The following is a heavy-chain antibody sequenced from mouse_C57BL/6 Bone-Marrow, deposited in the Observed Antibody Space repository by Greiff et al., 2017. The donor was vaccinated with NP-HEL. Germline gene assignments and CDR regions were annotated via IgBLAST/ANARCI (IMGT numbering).Heavy chain of an antibody. CDR3: ARGGPHYYGSPYWYFDV. J-gene: IGHJ1*03. D-gene: IGHD1-1*01. CDR1: GYTFTDYY. Sequence: EVQLQQSGPELVKPVASVKISCKASGYTFTDYYMNWVKQSHGKSLEWIGDINPNNGGTSYNQKFKGKATLTVDKSSSKAYMELRSLTSEDSAVYYCARGGPHYYGSPYWYFDVWGTGTTVTVSS. V-gene: IGHV1-26*01. CDR2: INPNNGGT.